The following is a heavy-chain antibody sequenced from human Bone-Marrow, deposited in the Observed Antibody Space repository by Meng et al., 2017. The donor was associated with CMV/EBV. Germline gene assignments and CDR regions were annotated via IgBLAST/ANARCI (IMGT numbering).Heavy chain of an antibody. CDR2: MNPNSGNT. CDR1: GYTFTSYD. D-gene: IGHD3-3*01. V-gene: IGHV1-8*03. CDR3: AKDVGSNIFGVVRYYGMDV. Sequence: ASVKVSCKASGYTFTSYDINWVRQATGQGLEWMGWMNPNSGNTGYAQKFQGRVTITRNTSISTAYMELSSLRSEDTAVYYCAKDVGSNIFGVVRYYGMDVWGQGTTVTVSS. J-gene: IGHJ6*02.